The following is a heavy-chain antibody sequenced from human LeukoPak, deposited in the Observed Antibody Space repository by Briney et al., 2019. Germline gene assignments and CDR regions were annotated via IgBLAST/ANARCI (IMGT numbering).Heavy chain of an antibody. CDR1: GGSISSSSYY. J-gene: IGHJ5*02. CDR3: AEKGVTGGDVDWFDR. CDR2: IYYSGST. V-gene: IGHV4-39*01. D-gene: IGHD7-27*01. Sequence: SETLSLTCTVSGGSISSSSYYWGSIRQPPGKGLEWIGSIYYSGSTYYNPSLKIRVTISVDTSKNQFSLKLSSVTAADTAVYYGAEKGVTGGDVDWFDRWGQGILITVSS.